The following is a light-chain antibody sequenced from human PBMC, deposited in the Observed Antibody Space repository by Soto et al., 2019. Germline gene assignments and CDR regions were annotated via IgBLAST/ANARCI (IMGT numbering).Light chain of an antibody. CDR3: QQYNTFLT. Sequence: DIQMTQSPTTLSASVGDRVTITCRASHSLIKWLARYQQKPGKAPKLLIYEASTLQSGVPSRFSGSGFGTEFTLTISSLQPDDLGTYYCQQYNTFLTFGGGTKVEIK. CDR1: HSLIKW. CDR2: EAS. V-gene: IGKV1-5*03. J-gene: IGKJ4*01.